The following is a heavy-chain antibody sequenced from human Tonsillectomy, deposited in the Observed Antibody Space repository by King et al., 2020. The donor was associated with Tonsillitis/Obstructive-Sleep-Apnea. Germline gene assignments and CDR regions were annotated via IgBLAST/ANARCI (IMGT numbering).Heavy chain of an antibody. CDR3: ARDGVHSFDI. CDR2: INQDGSER. D-gene: IGHD1-1*01. V-gene: IGHV3-7*03. CDR1: GFTFSNYW. J-gene: IGHJ3*02. Sequence: VQLVESGGSLVQPGGSLRLSCAASGFTFSNYWMSWVRQAPGKGLEWVANINQDGSERYYVDSVKGRFTISRDSTKNSLYLQMNSLRAEDTAVYYCARDGVHSFDIWGGATMVTVSS.